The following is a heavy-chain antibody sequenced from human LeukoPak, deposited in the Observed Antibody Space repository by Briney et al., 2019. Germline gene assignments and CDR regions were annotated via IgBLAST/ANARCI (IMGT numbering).Heavy chain of an antibody. CDR1: GFSFTNYA. CDR3: AKDPDPLIVVVYYCDY. D-gene: IGHD3-22*01. V-gene: IGHV3-23*01. Sequence: GGSLSLPCAASGFSFTNYAMSWVRQAPGKRLEWVSAISGSGGSTYYADSVKGRFTISRDNSKNTLYLQMNSLRAEDTAVYYCAKDPDPLIVVVYYCDYWGQGTLVTVSS. J-gene: IGHJ4*02. CDR2: ISGSGGST.